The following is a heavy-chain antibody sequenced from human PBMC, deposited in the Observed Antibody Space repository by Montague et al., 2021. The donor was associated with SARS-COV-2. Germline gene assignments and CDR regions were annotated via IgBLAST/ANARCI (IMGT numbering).Heavy chain of an antibody. D-gene: IGHD3-22*01. CDR2: INHSGST. CDR1: GGSLSGYD. Sequence: SETLSLTCAVYGGSLSGYDWSWIRQPPGKGLEWIGEINHSGSTKYNPSLKSRVSISVDTSKNQFSLKLNSVTAADTAVYYCARGQGEITMVVVVLTAAAHYFDYWGQGTPVTVSP. CDR3: ARGQGEITMVVVVLTAAAHYFDY. V-gene: IGHV4-34*01. J-gene: IGHJ4*02.